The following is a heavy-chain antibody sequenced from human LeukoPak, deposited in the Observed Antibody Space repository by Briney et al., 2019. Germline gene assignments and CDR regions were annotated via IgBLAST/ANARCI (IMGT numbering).Heavy chain of an antibody. D-gene: IGHD3-10*01. Sequence: PGGSLRLSCAASGFTFSSYWMHWVRQAPGKGLVWVSRINSDGSSTSYADSVKGQFTISRDNAKNTLYLQMNSLRAEDTAVYYCARGRSRFGELFGDNAFDIWGQGTMVTVSS. V-gene: IGHV3-74*01. CDR3: ARGRSRFGELFGDNAFDI. CDR1: GFTFSSYW. CDR2: INSDGSST. J-gene: IGHJ3*02.